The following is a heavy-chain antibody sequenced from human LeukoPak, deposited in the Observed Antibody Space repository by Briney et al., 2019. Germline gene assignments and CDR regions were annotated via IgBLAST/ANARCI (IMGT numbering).Heavy chain of an antibody. D-gene: IGHD3-9*01. CDR2: IKSKTDGGTT. Sequence: GGSLRLSCAASGFTFSNAWMSWVRQAPGKGREWVGRIKSKTDGGTTDYAAPVKGRFTISREESKNTLYLQMNSLKTEDTAVYYCTIPPHYYDILTGYVDYWGQGTLVTVSS. CDR3: TIPPHYYDILTGYVDY. CDR1: GFTFSNAW. J-gene: IGHJ4*02. V-gene: IGHV3-15*01.